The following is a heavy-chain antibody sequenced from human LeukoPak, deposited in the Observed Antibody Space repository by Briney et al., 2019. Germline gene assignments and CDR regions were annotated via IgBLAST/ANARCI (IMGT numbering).Heavy chain of an antibody. Sequence: GESLKSSFKGSGYSFTSYWIGWVRQMPGKGVEWMGIIYPGDSDTRDSASFEGQGTISADNSISTAYLQWSSLKASDTAMYYCARLYFGYSYGYNYYYMDVWGKGTTVTVSS. V-gene: IGHV5-51*01. J-gene: IGHJ6*03. CDR3: ARLYFGYSYGYNYYYMDV. D-gene: IGHD5-18*01. CDR2: IYPGDSDT. CDR1: GYSFTSYW.